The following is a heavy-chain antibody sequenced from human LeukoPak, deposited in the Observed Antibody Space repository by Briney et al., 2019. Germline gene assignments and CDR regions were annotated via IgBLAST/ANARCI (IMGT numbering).Heavy chain of an antibody. CDR3: AKGCGAGSCFRFGF. Sequence: QSGGSLRLSCAASGFTFSSYAMSWVRQAPGKGLEWVSTISGTGGSTYYTDSVKGRFTISRDNSKNTLCLQMNSLGAEDMAVYYCAKGCGAGSCFRFGFWGQGILVTVSS. D-gene: IGHD2-15*01. CDR2: ISGTGGST. V-gene: IGHV3-23*01. CDR1: GFTFSSYA. J-gene: IGHJ4*02.